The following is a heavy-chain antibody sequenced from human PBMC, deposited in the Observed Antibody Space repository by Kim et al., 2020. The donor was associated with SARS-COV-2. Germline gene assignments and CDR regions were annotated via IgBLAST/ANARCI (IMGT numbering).Heavy chain of an antibody. CDR3: ARQEGREQTSSYAY. D-gene: IGHD2-2*01. CDR1: GYTFTTYD. J-gene: IGHJ4*02. CDR2: MNPYSGNT. V-gene: IGHV1-8*01. Sequence: ASVKVSCKASGYTFTTYDINWVRQATGQGPEWMGWMNPYSGNTGYAQKFQGRVTMTSDTSIGTAYMELSSLRLDDTAVYYCARQEGREQTSSYAYWGQGTLSPSPQ.